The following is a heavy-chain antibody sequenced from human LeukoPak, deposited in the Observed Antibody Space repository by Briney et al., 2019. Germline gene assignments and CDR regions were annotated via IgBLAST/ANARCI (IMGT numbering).Heavy chain of an antibody. J-gene: IGHJ4*02. CDR1: GLTFSSDA. CDR2: ISGSGGST. Sequence: PGGSLRLSCAASGLTFSSDAMSWVRQAPGKGLEWVSAISGSGGSTYYADSVKGRFTISRDNSKNTLYLQMNSLRAEDTAVYYCAKVQSRKATVFEYSSGWYSGFDYWGQGTLVTVSS. V-gene: IGHV3-23*01. CDR3: AKVQSRKATVFEYSSGWYSGFDY. D-gene: IGHD6-19*01.